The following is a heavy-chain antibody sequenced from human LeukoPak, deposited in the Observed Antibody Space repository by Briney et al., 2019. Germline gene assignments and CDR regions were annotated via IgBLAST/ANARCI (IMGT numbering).Heavy chain of an antibody. CDR2: IKSKTDGGTT. Sequence: GGSLRLSCAASGFTFSDYWMSWVRQAPGKGLEWVGRIKSKTDGGTTDYAAPVKGRFTISRDDSKNTLYLQMNSLKTEDTAVYYCTTDRGYSSGWYGYWGQGTLVTVSS. D-gene: IGHD6-19*01. CDR1: GFTFSDYW. V-gene: IGHV3-15*01. CDR3: TTDRGYSSGWYGY. J-gene: IGHJ4*02.